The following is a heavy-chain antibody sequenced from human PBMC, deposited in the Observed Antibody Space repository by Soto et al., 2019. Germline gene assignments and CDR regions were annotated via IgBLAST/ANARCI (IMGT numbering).Heavy chain of an antibody. Sequence: EVQLVESGGNLVQPGGSLRLSCAASGFTFSNFEMHWVRQAPGKGLEWVSYINTAGSTKYYAESVKGRFTISRDNARNSLFLQMNSLRAEDTAVYYCARAECSSPDCLTAYYSYGLYVWGQGSTVTVSS. V-gene: IGHV3-48*03. J-gene: IGHJ6*02. CDR3: ARAECSSPDCLTAYYSYGLYV. CDR2: INTAGSTK. CDR1: GFTFSNFE. D-gene: IGHD3-9*01.